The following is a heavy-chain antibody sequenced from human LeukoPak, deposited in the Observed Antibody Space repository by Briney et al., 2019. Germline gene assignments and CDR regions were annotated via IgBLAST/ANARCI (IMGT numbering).Heavy chain of an antibody. J-gene: IGHJ4*02. Sequence: GASVKVSCKASGYTFTGYYMHWVRQAPGQGLEWMGWINPNSSGTNYAQKFQGRVTMTRDTSISTAYMELSRLRSDDTAVYYCAREVGEIVATDYWGQGTLVTVSS. D-gene: IGHD5-12*01. CDR2: INPNSSGT. CDR3: AREVGEIVATDY. CDR1: GYTFTGYY. V-gene: IGHV1-2*02.